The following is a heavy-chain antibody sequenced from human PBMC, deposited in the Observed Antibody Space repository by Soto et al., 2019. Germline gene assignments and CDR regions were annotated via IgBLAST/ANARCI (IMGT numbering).Heavy chain of an antibody. J-gene: IGHJ4*02. V-gene: IGHV4-30-4*01. CDR3: ARARGARYFVY. CDR2: IYYSGST. CDR1: GGSISSVYYY. D-gene: IGHD2-15*01. Sequence: SETLSLTCTVSGGSISSVYYYWSWIRQPPGKGLEWIGYIYYSGSTYYNPSLKSRVTISVDTSKNQFSLKLSSVTAADTAVYYCARARGARYFVYWGQGTLVTVSS.